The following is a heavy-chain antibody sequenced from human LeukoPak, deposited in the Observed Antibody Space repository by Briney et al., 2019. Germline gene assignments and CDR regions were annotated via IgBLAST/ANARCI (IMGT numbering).Heavy chain of an antibody. J-gene: IGHJ3*02. Sequence: PSETLSLTCAVYGGSFSDYYWTWIRQPPGKGLEWIGEINHRGSAHYNPSLKSRVTISVDTSKKQFSLKLSSVTAADTAVYYCATYSTGFDIWGQGTVVTVSS. CDR1: GGSFSDYY. D-gene: IGHD6-19*01. CDR2: INHRGSA. V-gene: IGHV4-34*01. CDR3: ATYSTGFDI.